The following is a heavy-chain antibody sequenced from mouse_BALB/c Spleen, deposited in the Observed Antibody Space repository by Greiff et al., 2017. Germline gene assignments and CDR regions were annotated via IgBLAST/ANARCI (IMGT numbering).Heavy chain of an antibody. V-gene: IGHV5-4*02. J-gene: IGHJ4*01. Sequence: EVHLVESGGGLVKPGGSLKLSCAASGFTFSDYYMYWVRQTPEKRLEWVATISDGGSYTYYPDSVKGRFTISRDNAKNNLYLQMSSLKSEDTAMYYCAREGGGNYNYAMDYWGQGTSVTVSS. D-gene: IGHD2-1*01. CDR3: AREGGGNYNYAMDY. CDR2: ISDGGSYT. CDR1: GFTFSDYY.